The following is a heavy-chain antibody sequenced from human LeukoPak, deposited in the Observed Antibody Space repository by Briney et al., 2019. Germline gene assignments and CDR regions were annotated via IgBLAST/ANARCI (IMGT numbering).Heavy chain of an antibody. V-gene: IGHV3-74*01. Sequence: GGSLRLSCAASGFTFSSYWMHWVRQAPGKGLVWVSRINSDGSSTSYTDSVEGRFTISRDNAKNTLYLQMNSLRAEDTAVYYCANPCHYDFWSGVCTGYFDYWGQGTLVTVSS. J-gene: IGHJ4*02. D-gene: IGHD3-3*01. CDR2: INSDGSST. CDR3: ANPCHYDFWSGVCTGYFDY. CDR1: GFTFSSYW.